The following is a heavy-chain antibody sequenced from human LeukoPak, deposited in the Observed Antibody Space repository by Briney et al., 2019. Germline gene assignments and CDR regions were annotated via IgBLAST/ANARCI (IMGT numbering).Heavy chain of an antibody. CDR2: IYYSGST. CDR1: GGSISSRSYY. J-gene: IGHJ3*02. V-gene: IGHV4-39*07. CDR3: ARVEIDSRGHAFDI. Sequence: AETLSLTCTVSGGSISSRSYYWGWLRQPPGKGLEWIGSIYYSGSTYYNPSLKSRVTISVDTSKNQFSLKLSSVTAADTAVYYCARVEIDSRGHAFDIWGQGTMVTVSS. D-gene: IGHD2-21*01.